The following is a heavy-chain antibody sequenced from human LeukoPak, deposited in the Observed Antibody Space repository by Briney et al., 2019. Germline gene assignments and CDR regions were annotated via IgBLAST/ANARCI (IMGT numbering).Heavy chain of an antibody. D-gene: IGHD3-3*01. J-gene: IGHJ3*02. Sequence: PSETLSLTCTVSGGSISSYHWSWLRQPPGKGLEWIGYIYYSGSTNYNPSLKSRITISVDTSKNQFSLKLISVTAADTAVYYCARDNTIFGVVGHDACDIWGQGTMVTVSS. CDR3: ARDNTIFGVVGHDACDI. CDR1: GGSISSYH. CDR2: IYYSGST. V-gene: IGHV4-59*01.